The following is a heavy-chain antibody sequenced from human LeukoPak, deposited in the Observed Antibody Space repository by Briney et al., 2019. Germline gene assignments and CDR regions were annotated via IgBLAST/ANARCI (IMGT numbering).Heavy chain of an antibody. CDR2: IIPIFGTA. CDR1: GGTFSSYA. CDR3: ANIAAAGNRLFDY. D-gene: IGHD6-13*01. Sequence: ASVKVSCKASGGTFSSYAISWVRQAPGQGLEWMGGIIPIFGTANYAQKFQGRVTITADESTSTAYMELGSLRSEDTAVYYCANIAAAGNRLFDYWGQGTLVTVSS. J-gene: IGHJ4*02. V-gene: IGHV1-69*13.